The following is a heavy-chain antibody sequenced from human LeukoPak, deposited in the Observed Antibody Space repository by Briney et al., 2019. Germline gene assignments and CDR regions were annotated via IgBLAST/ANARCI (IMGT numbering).Heavy chain of an antibody. Sequence: SETLSLTCTVSGGSISSYYWSWIRQPPGTGLEWIGYIYTSGSTNYNPSLKSRVTMSVDTSKNQFSLKLSSVTAADTAVYYCARATTIFAGMDVWGQGTTVTVSS. J-gene: IGHJ6*02. V-gene: IGHV4-4*08. CDR3: ARATTIFAGMDV. CDR2: IYTSGST. D-gene: IGHD3-3*01. CDR1: GGSISSYY.